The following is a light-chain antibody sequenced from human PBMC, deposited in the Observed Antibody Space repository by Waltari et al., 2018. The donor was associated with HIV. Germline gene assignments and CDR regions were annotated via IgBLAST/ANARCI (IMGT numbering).Light chain of an antibody. CDR3: AAWDDSLNGVV. CDR2: NNN. CDR1: SSNIGSNT. Sequence: QSVLTQPPSASGTPGPRVTIACSGSSSNIGSNTVSWYQQLPGTAPKLLIYNNNGRPSGVPDRFSGSTSGTSASLAISGLQSESEADYYCAAWDDSLNGVVFGGGTKLTVL. V-gene: IGLV1-44*01. J-gene: IGLJ2*01.